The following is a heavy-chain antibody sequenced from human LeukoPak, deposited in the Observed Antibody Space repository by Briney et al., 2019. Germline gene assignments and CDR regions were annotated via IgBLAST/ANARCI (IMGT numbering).Heavy chain of an antibody. Sequence: SETLSLTCTVSGGSISSYYWSWIRQPPGKGLEWIGYIYYSGSTNYNPSLKSRVTISVDTSKNQFSLKLSSVTAADTAVYYCARDILTGYLSANWFDPWGQGTLVTVSS. CDR3: ARDILTGYLSANWFDP. D-gene: IGHD3-9*01. V-gene: IGHV4-59*12. CDR1: GGSISSYY. J-gene: IGHJ5*02. CDR2: IYYSGST.